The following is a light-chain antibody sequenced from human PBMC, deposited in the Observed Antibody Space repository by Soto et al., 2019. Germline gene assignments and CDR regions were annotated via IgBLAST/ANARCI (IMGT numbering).Light chain of an antibody. CDR3: EEGKGCPYT. CDR2: DAS. J-gene: IGKJ2*01. Sequence: DIQVTQSPSTLSASVGDRVIIACRASQTADKWVAWYQQKPGKAPNVLIYDASRLESGVPSRFSGSGSGTLFTLTRGRGQGGDVATCCGEEGKGCPYTFGQGTKVEI. CDR1: QTADKW. V-gene: IGKV1-5*01.